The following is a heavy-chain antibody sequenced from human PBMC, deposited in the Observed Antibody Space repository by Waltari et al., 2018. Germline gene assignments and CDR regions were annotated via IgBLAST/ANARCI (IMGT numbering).Heavy chain of an antibody. D-gene: IGHD2-2*02. CDR3: ARYIIVVVPAAIRGWFDP. V-gene: IGHV1-69*01. CDR1: GGTFSSYA. J-gene: IGHJ5*02. CDR2: IIPIFGTA. Sequence: QVQLVQSGAEVKKPGSSVKVSCKASGGTFSSYAISWVRQAHGQGLEWMGGIIPIFGTANYAQKFQGRVTITADESTSTAYMELSSLRSEDTAVYYCARYIIVVVPAAIRGWFDPWGQGTLVTVSS.